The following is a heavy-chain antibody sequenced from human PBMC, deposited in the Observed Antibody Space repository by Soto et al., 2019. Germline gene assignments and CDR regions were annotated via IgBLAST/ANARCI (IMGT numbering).Heavy chain of an antibody. J-gene: IGHJ5*02. CDR1: GGSISSYY. CDR2: IYYSGST. CDR3: ARIHSSGWYFNWFDP. V-gene: IGHV4-59*01. D-gene: IGHD6-19*01. Sequence: SETLSLTCTVSGGSISSYYWSWIRQPPGKGLEWIGYIYYSGSTNYNPSLKSRVTISVDTSKNQFSLKLSSATAADTAVYYCARIHSSGWYFNWFDPWGQGTLVTVSS.